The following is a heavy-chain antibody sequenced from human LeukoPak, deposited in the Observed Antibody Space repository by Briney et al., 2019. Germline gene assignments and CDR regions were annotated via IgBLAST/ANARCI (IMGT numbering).Heavy chain of an antibody. J-gene: IGHJ4*02. CDR2: INPNSGGT. V-gene: IGHV1-2*02. CDR3: ARAGSPYSSGWYYFDY. CDR1: GYTFTSYD. Sequence: ASVKVSCKASGYTFTSYDINWVRQATGQGLEWMGWINPNSGGTNYAQKFQGRVTMTRDTSISTAYMELSRLRSDDTAVYYCARAGSPYSSGWYYFDYWGQGTLVTVSS. D-gene: IGHD6-19*01.